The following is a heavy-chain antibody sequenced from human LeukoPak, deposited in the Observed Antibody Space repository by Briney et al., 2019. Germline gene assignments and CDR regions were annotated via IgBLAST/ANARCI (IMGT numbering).Heavy chain of an antibody. CDR3: TRDHAVAGTGPFDY. Sequence: GGSLRLSCAASGFTFTNYGMHWVPQAPGKGLEWVAFIWYDGSNKYYADSVKGRFTISRDNSKNTLYLQMNSLRAEDTAVYYCTRDHAVAGTGPFDYWGQGTLVTVSS. J-gene: IGHJ4*02. V-gene: IGHV3-33*01. CDR2: IWYDGSNK. CDR1: GFTFTNYG. D-gene: IGHD6-19*01.